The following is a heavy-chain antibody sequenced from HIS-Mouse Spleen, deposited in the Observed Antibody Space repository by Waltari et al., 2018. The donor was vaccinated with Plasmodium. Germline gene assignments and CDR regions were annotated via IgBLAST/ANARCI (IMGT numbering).Heavy chain of an antibody. D-gene: IGHD3-10*01. Sequence: QVQLQQWGAGLLKPSETLSLTCAVYGGSFSGYYWSWIRQPPGKGLGWIGEIKHSGSTNYNPSLKSRVTISVDTSKNQFSLKLSSVTAADTAVYYCARGRVLGTSSGYFDLWGRGTLVTVSS. J-gene: IGHJ2*01. V-gene: IGHV4-34*01. CDR3: ARGRVLGTSSGYFDL. CDR1: GGSFSGYY. CDR2: IKHSGST.